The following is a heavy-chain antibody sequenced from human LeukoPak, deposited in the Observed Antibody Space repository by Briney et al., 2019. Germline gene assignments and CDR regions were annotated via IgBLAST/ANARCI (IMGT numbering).Heavy chain of an antibody. Sequence: SETLSLTCTVSGGSISSYYWSWIRQPPGKGLEWIGYIYYTGSTNYNPSLKSRVTISVDTSKNQFSLNLSSVTAADTAVYYCARQLGPPNWFDPWGQGTLVTVSS. CDR1: GGSISSYY. CDR3: ARQLGPPNWFDP. J-gene: IGHJ5*02. D-gene: IGHD3-16*01. CDR2: IYYTGST. V-gene: IGHV4-59*08.